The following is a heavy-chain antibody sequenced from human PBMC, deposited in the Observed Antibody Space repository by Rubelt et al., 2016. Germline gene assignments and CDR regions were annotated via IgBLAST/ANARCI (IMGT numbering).Heavy chain of an antibody. J-gene: IGHJ4*02. CDR2: IWYDGSNK. CDR3: ARGARVDTAMVTVDY. D-gene: IGHD5-18*01. V-gene: IGHV3-33*01. Sequence: HWVRQAPGKGLEWVAVIWYDGSNKYYADSVKGRFTISSDNSKNTLYLQMNSLRAEDTAVYYCARGARVDTAMVTVDYWGQGTLVTVSS.